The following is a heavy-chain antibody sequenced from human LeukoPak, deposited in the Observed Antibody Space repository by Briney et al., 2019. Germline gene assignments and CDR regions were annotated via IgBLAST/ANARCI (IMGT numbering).Heavy chain of an antibody. D-gene: IGHD2-15*01. Sequence: SETLSLTCTVSGGSISSYYWSWMRQPAGKGLECIGRIYTSGSTNYNPSLKSRVTMSVDTSKNQFSLKLSSVTAADTAVYYCAREYCSGGSCYYKAVWFDPWGQGTLVTVSS. CDR1: GGSISSYY. V-gene: IGHV4-4*07. CDR2: IYTSGST. J-gene: IGHJ5*02. CDR3: AREYCSGGSCYYKAVWFDP.